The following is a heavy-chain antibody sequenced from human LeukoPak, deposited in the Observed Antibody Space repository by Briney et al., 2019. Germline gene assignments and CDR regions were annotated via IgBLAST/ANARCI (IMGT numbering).Heavy chain of an antibody. V-gene: IGHV3-64D*09. D-gene: IGHD2-2*01. J-gene: IGHJ4*02. CDR2: ISSNGGST. CDR1: GFTFSNYA. Sequence: PGGSLRLSCSASGFTFSNYAMHWVRQAPGQGLAYVSAISSNGGSTYYADSVKGRFTISRDNSKNTLYLQMSSLRAEDTAVYYCVRTYGYCSITSCYVFAYWGQGTLVTV. CDR3: VRTYGYCSITSCYVFAY.